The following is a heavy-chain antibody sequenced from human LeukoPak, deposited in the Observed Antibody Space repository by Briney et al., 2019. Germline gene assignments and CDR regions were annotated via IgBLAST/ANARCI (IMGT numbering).Heavy chain of an antibody. J-gene: IGHJ4*02. CDR2: ISSSSSYI. CDR1: GFTFSSYG. CDR3: ARGVAGELLWKNDY. Sequence: PGRSLRLSCAASGFTFSSYGMHWVRQAPGKGLEWVSSISSSSSYIYYADSVKGRFTISRDNAKNSLYLQMNSLRAEDTAVYYCARGVAGELLWKNDYWGQGTLVTVSS. V-gene: IGHV3-21*01. D-gene: IGHD3-10*01.